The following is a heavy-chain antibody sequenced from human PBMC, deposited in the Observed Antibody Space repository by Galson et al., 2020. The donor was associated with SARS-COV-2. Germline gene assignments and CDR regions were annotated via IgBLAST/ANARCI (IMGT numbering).Heavy chain of an antibody. V-gene: IGHV1-46*03. J-gene: IGHJ4*02. D-gene: IGHD4-4*01. Sequence: ASVTVSCKASGYTFTSYYIHWLRQAPGQGLEWMGIINPSGGGTTYAQKFQGRVTMTRDTSTSTVYMELSSLRSEDTAVYYCARDSQGGNDYNYLLFWGQGTLVTVSS. CDR1: GYTFTSYY. CDR2: INPSGGGT. CDR3: ARDSQGGNDYNYLLF.